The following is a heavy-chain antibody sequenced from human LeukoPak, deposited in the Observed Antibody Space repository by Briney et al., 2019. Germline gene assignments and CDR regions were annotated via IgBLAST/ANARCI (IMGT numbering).Heavy chain of an antibody. CDR2: ISTTGSST. J-gene: IGHJ3*02. D-gene: IGHD5-12*01. CDR1: GFTFSDYG. Sequence: PGGSLRLSCEGSGFTFSDYGMSWVRQPPGKGLEWVSAISTTGSSTYYADSVKGRFTISRDNSKNTLYLQMNSLRAEDTAVYFCAKDFSPRYASGYDSFDMWGQGTLVTVSS. V-gene: IGHV3-23*01. CDR3: AKDFSPRYASGYDSFDM.